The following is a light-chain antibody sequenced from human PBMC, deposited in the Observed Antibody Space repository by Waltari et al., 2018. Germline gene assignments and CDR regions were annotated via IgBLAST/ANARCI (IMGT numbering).Light chain of an antibody. CDR2: GGS. CDR1: QSLLHSNGNTY. V-gene: IGKV2-40*01. Sequence: DIVMTQTPLSLHITPGEPASISCRSSQSLLHSNGNTYLHWYLQKPGQSPQLLIYGGSNRASGVPDRFSGSGSGTDFTLKISKVEAEDVGVYYCVQAIAFPRTFGQGTKVEIK. J-gene: IGKJ1*01. CDR3: VQAIAFPRT.